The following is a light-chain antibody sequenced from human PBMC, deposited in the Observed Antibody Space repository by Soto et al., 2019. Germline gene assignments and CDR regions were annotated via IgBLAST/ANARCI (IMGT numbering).Light chain of an antibody. V-gene: IGKV3-15*01. CDR2: AAS. CDR3: LQYNDWPVYT. Sequence: EVVMTQSPVNLSVSPGERATLSCRASQSVSTHLAWYQQKPGQAPKLLIHAASTRVTGISARFSGSGSGTEFSLTISSLQSEDFGIYYCLQYNDWPVYTFGQGTNVEVK. CDR1: QSVSTH. J-gene: IGKJ2*01.